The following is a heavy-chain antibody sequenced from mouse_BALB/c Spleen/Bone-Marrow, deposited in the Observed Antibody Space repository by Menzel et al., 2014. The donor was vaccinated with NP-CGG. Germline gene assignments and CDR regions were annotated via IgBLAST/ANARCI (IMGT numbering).Heavy chain of an antibody. V-gene: IGHV1S126*01. CDR2: IDPSDSET. CDR1: GYSFTSYW. CDR3: ASPSDGNPFAY. J-gene: IGHJ3*01. Sequence: QVQLKESGPQLVRPGASVKISCKASGYSFTSYWMHWVKQRPGQGLEWIGMIDPSDSETRLNQKFKDKATLTVDKSSSTAYTQLSSPTSEDSAVYYCASPSDGNPFAYWGQGTLVTVSA. D-gene: IGHD2-1*01.